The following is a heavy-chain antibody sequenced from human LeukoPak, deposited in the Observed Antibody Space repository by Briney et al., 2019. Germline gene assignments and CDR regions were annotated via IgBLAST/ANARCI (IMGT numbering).Heavy chain of an antibody. V-gene: IGHV4-4*09. D-gene: IGHD1-26*01. J-gene: IGHJ5*02. CDR1: GGSMSSYV. CDR3: ARSLSGSYQFWLDP. CDR2: FYTSANT. Sequence: SETLSLTCTVSGGSMSSYVWSWIRQPPGQGLEWIGHFYTSANTKHNPALKSRAIMSVDTSKNQFSLRLSSVTAADTAVYFCARSLSGSYQFWLDPWGQGILVTVSS.